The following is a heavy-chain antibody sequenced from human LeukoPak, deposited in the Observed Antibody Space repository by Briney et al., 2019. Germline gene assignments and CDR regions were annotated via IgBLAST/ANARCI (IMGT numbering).Heavy chain of an antibody. D-gene: IGHD6-19*01. CDR2: INPNSGGT. CDR1: GYTFTGYY. CDR3: ARFSVLGVAGITDAFDI. V-gene: IGHV1-2*02. J-gene: IGHJ3*02. Sequence: ASVKVSCKASGYTFTGYYMHWVRQAPGQGLEWMGWINPNSGGTNYAQKFQGRVTMARDTSISTAYMELSRLRSDDTAVYYCARFSVLGVAGITDAFDIWGQGTMVTVSS.